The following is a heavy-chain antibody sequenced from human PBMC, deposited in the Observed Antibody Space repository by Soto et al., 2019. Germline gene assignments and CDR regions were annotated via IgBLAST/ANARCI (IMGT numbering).Heavy chain of an antibody. CDR1: GGSISSGDYY. D-gene: IGHD5-18*01. CDR3: ARATGYRYGDLDY. J-gene: IGHJ4*02. CDR2: IYYSGST. Sequence: PSETLSLTCTVSGGSISSGDYYWSWIRQPPGKGLEWIGYIYYSGSTYYNPSLKSRVTISVDTSKNQFSLKLSSVTAADTAVYYCARATGYRYGDLDYWGQGTLVTVS. V-gene: IGHV4-30-4*01.